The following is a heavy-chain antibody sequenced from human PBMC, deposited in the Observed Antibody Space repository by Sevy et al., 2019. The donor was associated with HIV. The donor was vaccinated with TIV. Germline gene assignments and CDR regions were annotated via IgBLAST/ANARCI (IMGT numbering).Heavy chain of an antibody. Sequence: GGSLRLSCAASEFTFRRYWMSWVRQAPGKGLEWVANIKQDGSERYYVDSVKGRFTISRDNAKKSLYLQMNSLRAEDTAVYYCARNRDDSSGFAMDVWGQGTTVTVSS. D-gene: IGHD5-12*01. J-gene: IGHJ6*02. CDR3: ARNRDDSSGFAMDV. CDR1: EFTFRRYW. V-gene: IGHV3-7*01. CDR2: IKQDGSER.